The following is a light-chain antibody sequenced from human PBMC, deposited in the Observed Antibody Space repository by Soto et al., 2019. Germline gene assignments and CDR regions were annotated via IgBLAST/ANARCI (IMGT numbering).Light chain of an antibody. Sequence: DIQMTQSPSSVSASIGDRVTITCRTSQHVGTWLAWFQQKPGKAPKLLIYAASTLQSGVPSRFSGSGSGTDFTLTISSLQPEDFATYYCEQAGSFPLTYGGGTTVEIK. V-gene: IGKV1D-12*01. J-gene: IGKJ4*01. CDR2: AAS. CDR1: QHVGTW. CDR3: EQAGSFPLT.